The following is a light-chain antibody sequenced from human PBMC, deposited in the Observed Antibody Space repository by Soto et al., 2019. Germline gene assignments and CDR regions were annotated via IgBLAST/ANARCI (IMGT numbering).Light chain of an antibody. Sequence: DIQMTQSPSSLSASVGDRVTITCRASQSISSYLNWYQQKPGKAPKLLIYAASSLQSGVPSRFSGSRSGTDFTLTISSLQPEDFATYYCQQSYSTPPEGLTFGGGTKVEIK. J-gene: IGKJ4*01. CDR3: QQSYSTPPEGLT. CDR1: QSISSY. CDR2: AAS. V-gene: IGKV1-39*01.